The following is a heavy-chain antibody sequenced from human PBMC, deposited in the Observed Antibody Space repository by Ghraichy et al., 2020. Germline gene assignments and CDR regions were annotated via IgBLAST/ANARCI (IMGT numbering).Heavy chain of an antibody. CDR1: GFTFSSYT. CDR3: AREPARGRVDY. J-gene: IGHJ4*01. V-gene: IGHV3-30*04. CDR2: IAYVGSPQ. Sequence: LSLTCAASGFTFSSYTMHWLRQAPGKGLEWGAAIAYVGSPQYYVDSVKGLFTISRDDSQNTLFLQMNSLRADDTAVYYCAREPARGRVDYWGQGTLVTVSS.